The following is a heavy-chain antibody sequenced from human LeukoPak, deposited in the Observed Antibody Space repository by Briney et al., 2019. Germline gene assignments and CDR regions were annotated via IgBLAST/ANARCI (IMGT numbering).Heavy chain of an antibody. CDR1: GGSISSRTYY. V-gene: IGHV4-39*07. Sequence: SETLSLTCTVSGGSISSRTYYWGWIRQPPGKGLEWIGTIYYSGSTYYSPSLKSRVTISVDTSKNQFSLKLSSVTAADTAVYYCAREGRGGAVAGLFDYWGQGTLVTVSS. CDR2: IYYSGST. J-gene: IGHJ4*02. CDR3: AREGRGGAVAGLFDY. D-gene: IGHD6-19*01.